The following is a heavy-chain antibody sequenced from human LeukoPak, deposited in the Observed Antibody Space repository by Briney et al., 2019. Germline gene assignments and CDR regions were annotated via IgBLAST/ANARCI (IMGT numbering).Heavy chain of an antibody. Sequence: PGGSLRLSCAASGFTFSSYWMSWVRQAPGKWLEWVANIKQDGSEKYYVDSVKGRFTISRDNAKNSLYLQMNSLRAEDTAVYYCARKGIIVVVAATHYAFDIWGQGTMVTVSS. V-gene: IGHV3-7*01. CDR2: IKQDGSEK. D-gene: IGHD2-15*01. CDR3: ARKGIIVVVAATHYAFDI. CDR1: GFTFSSYW. J-gene: IGHJ3*02.